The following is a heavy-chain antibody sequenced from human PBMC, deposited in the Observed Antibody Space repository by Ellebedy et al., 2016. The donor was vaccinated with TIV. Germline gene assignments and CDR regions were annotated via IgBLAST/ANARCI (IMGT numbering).Heavy chain of an antibody. CDR3: ARDPVGVGPAFDI. Sequence: GESLKISCAASGFTFSSHAMSWVRQAPGKGLEWVSSISGSGGNTYYADSVKGRFTLSRDNSKDTLYLQVNSLRAEDTAVYYCARDPVGVGPAFDIWGQGTMVTVSS. CDR2: ISGSGGNT. J-gene: IGHJ3*02. CDR1: GFTFSSHA. D-gene: IGHD4-23*01. V-gene: IGHV3-23*01.